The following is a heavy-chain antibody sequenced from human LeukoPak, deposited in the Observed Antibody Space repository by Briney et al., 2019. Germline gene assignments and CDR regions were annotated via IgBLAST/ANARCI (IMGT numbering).Heavy chain of an antibody. CDR3: ARASYTWFDP. V-gene: IGHV4-59*01. Sequence: MPSETLSLTCTVSGGSISSYYWSWIRQPPGKGLEWIGYIYYSGSTNYNPSLKSRVTISVDTSKNQFSLKLSSVTAADTAVYYCARASYTWFDPWGQGTLVTVPS. J-gene: IGHJ5*02. CDR2: IYYSGST. D-gene: IGHD2-2*02. CDR1: GGSISSYY.